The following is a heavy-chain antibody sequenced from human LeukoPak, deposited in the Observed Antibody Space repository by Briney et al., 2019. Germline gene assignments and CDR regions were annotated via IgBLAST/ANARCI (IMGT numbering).Heavy chain of an antibody. J-gene: IGHJ4*02. V-gene: IGHV4-39*07. CDR1: GGSISSSSYF. CDR2: IYYSGST. D-gene: IGHD3-22*01. CDR3: ARDLGVLGYFHFDY. Sequence: PSETLSLTCTVSGGSISSSSYFWGWIRQPPGKGLEWIGSIYYSGSTYYNPSLKSRVTLSVDTSKNQFSLKLSSVTAADTAVYYCARDLGVLGYFHFDYWGQGTLVTVSS.